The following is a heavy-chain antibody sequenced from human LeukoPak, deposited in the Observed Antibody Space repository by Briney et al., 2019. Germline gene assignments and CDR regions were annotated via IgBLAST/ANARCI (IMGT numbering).Heavy chain of an antibody. J-gene: IGHJ6*03. CDR1: GFTFDDYG. Sequence: GGSLRLSGAASGFTFDDYGMSWVRQDPGKGLEWVSGINWNGGSTGYADSVKGRFTISRDNAKNSLYLQMNSLRAEDTALYYCARDRGVGGSYYYYMDVWGKGTTVTVSS. CDR2: INWNGGST. V-gene: IGHV3-20*04. D-gene: IGHD3-10*01. CDR3: ARDRGVGGSYYYYMDV.